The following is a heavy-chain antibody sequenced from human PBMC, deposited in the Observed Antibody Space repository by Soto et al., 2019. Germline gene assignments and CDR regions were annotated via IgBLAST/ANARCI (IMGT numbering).Heavy chain of an antibody. CDR1: GFSLSTSGAG. V-gene: IGHV2-5*01. J-gene: IGHJ4*02. CDR2: ISWKDEK. D-gene: IGHD1-26*01. Sequence: QITLKESGPTLVKPTQPLTVTCTFSGFSLSTSGAGVGWIRQSPGKAPEWLALISWKDEKRYNPGLKSRLTITKDNSKNQVVLTMTDLDPVDTATYFCAHRYGGNYYRWYFDSWGQGTLVTVSS. CDR3: AHRYGGNYYRWYFDS.